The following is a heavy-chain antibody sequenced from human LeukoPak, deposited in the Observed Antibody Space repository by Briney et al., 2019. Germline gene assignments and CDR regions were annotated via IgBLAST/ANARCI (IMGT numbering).Heavy chain of an antibody. CDR1: GYTFIGYY. D-gene: IGHD1-26*01. CDR2: INHNSGGT. V-gene: IGHV1-2*02. Sequence: ASVKVSRKACGYTFIGYYLHWLRQPPAQGLEGMGWINHNSGGTNYAQKFQGRVTMTRDTSISTAYMERSRLRSDDTAVYYCARGSGSSKTRGVDYWGQGTLVTVSS. CDR3: ARGSGSSKTRGVDY. J-gene: IGHJ4*02.